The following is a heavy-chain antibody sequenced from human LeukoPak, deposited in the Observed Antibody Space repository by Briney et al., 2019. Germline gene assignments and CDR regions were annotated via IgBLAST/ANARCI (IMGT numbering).Heavy chain of an antibody. J-gene: IGHJ4*02. CDR1: GFTFSSYW. V-gene: IGHV3-74*01. CDR2: INSDGSST. CDR3: ARGGLSAYCGGDCYTFDY. Sequence: PGGSLRLPCAASGFTFSSYWMHWVRQAPGEGLVWVSRINSDGSSTSYADSVKGRFTISRDNAKNTLYLQMNSLRAEDTAVYYCARGGLSAYCGGDCYTFDYWGQGTLVTVSS. D-gene: IGHD2-21*02.